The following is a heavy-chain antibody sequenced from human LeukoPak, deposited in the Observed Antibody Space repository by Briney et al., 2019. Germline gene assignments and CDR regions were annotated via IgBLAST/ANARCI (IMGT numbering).Heavy chain of an antibody. CDR1: GYSFTSHW. CDR3: ARHPTMNRADY. Sequence: GESLKISCKGFGYSFTSHWIGWVRQMPGKGLEWMGIIYPGDSDTRYSPSFQGQVTIPADSSISTAFLQWTSLKASDSAIYYCARHPTMNRADYWGQGTQVIVSS. D-gene: IGHD1-14*01. V-gene: IGHV5-51*01. J-gene: IGHJ4*02. CDR2: IYPGDSDT.